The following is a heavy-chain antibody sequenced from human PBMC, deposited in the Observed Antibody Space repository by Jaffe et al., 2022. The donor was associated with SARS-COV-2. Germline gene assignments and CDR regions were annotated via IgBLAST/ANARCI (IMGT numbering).Heavy chain of an antibody. Sequence: QVQLQESGPGLVKPSETLSLTCTVSGGSISSYYWSWIRQPPGKGLEWIGYIYYSGSTNYNPSLKSRVTISVDTSKNQFSLKLSSVTAADTAVYYCARGDGQFGWFDPWGQGTLVTVSS. D-gene: IGHD3-10*01. J-gene: IGHJ5*02. CDR1: GGSISSYY. CDR3: ARGDGQFGWFDP. CDR2: IYYSGST. V-gene: IGHV4-59*01.